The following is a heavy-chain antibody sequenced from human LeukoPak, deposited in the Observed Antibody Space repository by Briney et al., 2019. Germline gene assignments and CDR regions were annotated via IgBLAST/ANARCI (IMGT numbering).Heavy chain of an antibody. J-gene: IGHJ5*02. D-gene: IGHD1-1*01. V-gene: IGHV1-69*04. CDR2: IILILGIA. CDR1: GGTFSSYA. Sequence: SVKVSCKASGGTFSSYAISWVRQAPGQGLEWMGRIILILGIANYAQKFQGRVTITADKSTSTAYMELSSLRSEDTAVYYCARDWNDPNWFDPWGQGTLVTVSS. CDR3: ARDWNDPNWFDP.